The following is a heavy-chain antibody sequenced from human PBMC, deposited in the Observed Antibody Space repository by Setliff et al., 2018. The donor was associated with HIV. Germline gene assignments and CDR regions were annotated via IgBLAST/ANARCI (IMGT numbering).Heavy chain of an antibody. D-gene: IGHD6-6*01. J-gene: IGHJ6*03. V-gene: IGHV4-4*02. Sequence: PSETLSLTCDVSGGSISSNSWWTWVRQPPGKGLEWIGGIYSTGSPFYNPSLKSRVTISVDTPNNQFSLKLSSVNAADTAVYYCARGGGTSSPIDYHYYIDVWGKGTTVTVSS. CDR3: ARGGGTSSPIDYHYYIDV. CDR1: GGSISSNSW. CDR2: IYSTGSP.